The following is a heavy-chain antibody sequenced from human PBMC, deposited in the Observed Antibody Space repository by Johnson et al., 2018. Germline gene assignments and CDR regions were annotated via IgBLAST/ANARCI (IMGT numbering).Heavy chain of an antibody. V-gene: IGHV3-15*07. CDR1: GFTFSNAW. J-gene: IGHJ3*02. CDR3: ATGDAFAT. CDR2: IKSKFNGGAT. Sequence: VQLVESGGGLVQPGGSLRLSCAGSGFTFSNAWMNWVRQAPGKGLEWVGRIKSKFNGGATHYAAPVKGRFTISRDDSKNTAYLQMNGLKAEDIALYYCATGDAFATWGQGTMVTVSS.